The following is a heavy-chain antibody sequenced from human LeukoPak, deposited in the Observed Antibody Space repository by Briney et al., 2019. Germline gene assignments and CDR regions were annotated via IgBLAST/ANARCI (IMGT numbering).Heavy chain of an antibody. D-gene: IGHD3-22*01. Sequence: SVKVSCKASGGTFSTSAISWVRQAPGQGLEWMGGIIPIFDTPNYAQKFQGRVTITADESTSTAYMELSSLRSEDTAVYYCARVYESTSGGFDYWGQGTLVTVSS. V-gene: IGHV1-69*13. CDR3: ARVYESTSGGFDY. CDR1: GGTFSTSA. J-gene: IGHJ4*02. CDR2: IIPIFDTP.